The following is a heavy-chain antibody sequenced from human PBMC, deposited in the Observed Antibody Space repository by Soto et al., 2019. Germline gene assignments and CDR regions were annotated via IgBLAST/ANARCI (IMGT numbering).Heavy chain of an antibody. Sequence: GGSLRLSCAASGFTFSSYGMSWVRQAPGKGLEWVANIKQDGSEKYYVDSVKGRFTISRDNAKNSLYLQMNSLRAEDTAVYYCASCRVKDIVVVPAVLDAFDIWGQGTMVTVSS. CDR2: IKQDGSEK. CDR3: ASCRVKDIVVVPAVLDAFDI. J-gene: IGHJ3*02. D-gene: IGHD2-2*01. V-gene: IGHV3-7*01. CDR1: GFTFSSYG.